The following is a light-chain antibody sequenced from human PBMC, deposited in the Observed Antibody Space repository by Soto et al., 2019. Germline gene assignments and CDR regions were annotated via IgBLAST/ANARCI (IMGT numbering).Light chain of an antibody. CDR1: QDISNY. CDR3: QQYDNPNLTVT. Sequence: DIQMTQSPSSLSASVGDRDTITCQASQDISNYLNWYQQKPGKAPKLLIYDPSNLETGVPSRFSGSGSGTDFTFTISSLQPEDIATYYCQQYDNPNLTVTFGGGTKVEIK. V-gene: IGKV1-33*01. CDR2: DPS. J-gene: IGKJ4*01.